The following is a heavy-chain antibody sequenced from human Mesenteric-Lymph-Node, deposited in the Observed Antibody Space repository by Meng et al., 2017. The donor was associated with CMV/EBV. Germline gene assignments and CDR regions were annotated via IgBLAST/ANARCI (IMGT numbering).Heavy chain of an antibody. J-gene: IGHJ2*01. CDR1: TFTAYY. Sequence: TFTAYYVHWVRQAPGQGLEWMGWISAYNGNTNYAQKLQGRVTMTTDTSTSTAYMELRSLRSDDTAVYYCARIGYDFWSGYFYWYFDLWGRGTLVTVSS. V-gene: IGHV1-18*04. D-gene: IGHD3-3*01. CDR3: ARIGYDFWSGYFYWYFDL. CDR2: ISAYNGNT.